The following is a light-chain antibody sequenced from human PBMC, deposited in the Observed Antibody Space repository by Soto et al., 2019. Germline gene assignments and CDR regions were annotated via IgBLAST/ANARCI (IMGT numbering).Light chain of an antibody. V-gene: IGKV3-11*01. J-gene: IGKJ3*01. Sequence: ETVLTQSPGTLSFSPGESATLSCRASQGIGRYLAWFQQKPGQPPRLLIYDASTRATGIPGRFSGSGSGTDFPLTISSLEPEDFAVYYCHQRSNWPLTFGPGTKV. CDR3: HQRSNWPLT. CDR1: QGIGRY. CDR2: DAS.